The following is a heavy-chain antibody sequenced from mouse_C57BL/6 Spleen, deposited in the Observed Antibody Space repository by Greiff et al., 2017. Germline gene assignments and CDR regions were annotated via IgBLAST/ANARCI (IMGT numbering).Heavy chain of an antibody. CDR1: GYAFTNYL. CDR3: ARNERWLGVFDY. Sequence: QVHVKQSGAELVRPGTSVKVSCKASGYAFTNYLIEWVKQRPGQGLEWIGVINPGSGGTNYNEKFKGKATLTADKSSSTAYMQLSSLTSEDSAVYFCARNERWLGVFDYWGQGTTLTVSS. J-gene: IGHJ2*01. D-gene: IGHD2-3*01. CDR2: INPGSGGT. V-gene: IGHV1-54*01.